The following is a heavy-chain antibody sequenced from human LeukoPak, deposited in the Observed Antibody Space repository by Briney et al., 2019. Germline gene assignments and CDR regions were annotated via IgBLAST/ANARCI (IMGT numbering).Heavy chain of an antibody. CDR1: GYTFTSYD. CDR2: MNPNSGNT. CDR3: ARGGYYGSGSYSNGRADY. V-gene: IGHV1-8*01. J-gene: IGHJ4*02. D-gene: IGHD3-10*01. Sequence: ASVKVSCTASGYTFTSYDINWVRQATGQGLEWMGWMNPNSGNTGYAQKFQGRVTMTRNTSISTAYMELSSLRSEDTAVYYCARGGYYGSGSYSNGRADYWGQGTLVTVSS.